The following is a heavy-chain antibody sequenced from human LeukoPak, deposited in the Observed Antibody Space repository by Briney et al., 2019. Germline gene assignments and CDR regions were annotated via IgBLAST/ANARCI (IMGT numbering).Heavy chain of an antibody. V-gene: IGHV3-30*18. CDR3: AKDQSEWQWLEYFFDF. D-gene: IGHD6-19*01. J-gene: IGHJ4*02. Sequence: PGGSLRLSCAASGFTFSSYGMHWVRQAPGKGLEWVAVISYDGSNKYYADSVKGRFTISRDNSKNTLHLQMNSLRAEDTAVYYCAKDQSEWQWLEYFFDFWGQGTLVTVSS. CDR1: GFTFSSYG. CDR2: ISYDGSNK.